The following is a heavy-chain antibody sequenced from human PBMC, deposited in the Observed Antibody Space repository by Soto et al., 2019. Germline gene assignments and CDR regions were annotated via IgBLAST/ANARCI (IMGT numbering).Heavy chain of an antibody. CDR2: ISGSGGST. D-gene: IGHD2-15*01. CDR1: GFTFSSYA. J-gene: IGHJ2*01. Sequence: EVQLLESGGGLVQPGGSPRLSCAASGFTFSSYAMSWVRQAPGKGLEWVSAISGSGGSTYYADSVKGRFTISRDNSKNTLYLQMNSLRAEDTAVYYCAKDHVVEGYFDLWGRGTLVTVSS. CDR3: AKDHVVEGYFDL. V-gene: IGHV3-23*01.